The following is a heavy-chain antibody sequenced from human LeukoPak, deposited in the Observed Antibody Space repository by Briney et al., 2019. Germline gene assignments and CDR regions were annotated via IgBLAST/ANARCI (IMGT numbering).Heavy chain of an antibody. J-gene: IGHJ4*02. Sequence: PGGSLRLSCAASGFTFSDSAMTWVRQAPGKGLEWVSLISASGVSTYYADSVKGRFTISRDNSKNTLYLQMNSLRAEDTAVYYCAKEKDRYSSSWSHFDYWGQGTLVTVSS. CDR2: ISASGVST. V-gene: IGHV3-23*01. CDR1: GFTFSDSA. D-gene: IGHD6-13*01. CDR3: AKEKDRYSSSWSHFDY.